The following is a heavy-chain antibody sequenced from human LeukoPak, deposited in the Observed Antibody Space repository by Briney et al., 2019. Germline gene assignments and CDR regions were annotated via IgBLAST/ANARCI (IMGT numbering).Heavy chain of an antibody. D-gene: IGHD6-19*01. CDR3: ARGGYSSGWPFDY. Sequence: PSETLSLTCTVSGGSISSSSYYWGWIRQPPGKGLEWIGSIYYSGSTYYNPSLKSRVTISVDTSKNQFSVRLTSVTAADTAVYYCARGGYSSGWPFDYWGQGTLVTVSS. CDR1: GGSISSSSYY. CDR2: IYYSGST. V-gene: IGHV4-39*01. J-gene: IGHJ4*02.